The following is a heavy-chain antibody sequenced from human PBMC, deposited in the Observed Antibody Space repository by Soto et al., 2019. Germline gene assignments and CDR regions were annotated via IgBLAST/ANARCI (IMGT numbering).Heavy chain of an antibody. CDR1: GFTFSSYG. J-gene: IGHJ6*02. D-gene: IGHD3-9*01. CDR2: IWYDGSNK. Sequence: QVQLVESGGGVVQPGRSLRLSCAASGFTFSSYGMHWVRQAPGKGLEWVAVIWYDGSNKYYADSVKGRFTISRDNSKNTLYLQMSSLRAEDTAVYYCARGGGYDILTGYYYYCGMDVWGQGTTVTVSS. V-gene: IGHV3-33*01. CDR3: ARGGGYDILTGYYYYCGMDV.